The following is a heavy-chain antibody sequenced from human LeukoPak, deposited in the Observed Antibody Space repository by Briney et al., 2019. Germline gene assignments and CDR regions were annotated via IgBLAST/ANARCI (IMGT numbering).Heavy chain of an antibody. CDR3: ARDGGGDIVVAFAFDI. Sequence: PGGSLRLSCAASGFTFSNYWMSWVRQAPGKGLEWVAHINQDGSEKYYVDSVKGRFTISRENAKNSLYLQMNRLRDEDTAVYYCARDGGGDIVVAFAFDIWGQGTMVTVSS. CDR2: INQDGSEK. J-gene: IGHJ3*02. CDR1: GFTFSNYW. V-gene: IGHV3-7*05. D-gene: IGHD2-15*01.